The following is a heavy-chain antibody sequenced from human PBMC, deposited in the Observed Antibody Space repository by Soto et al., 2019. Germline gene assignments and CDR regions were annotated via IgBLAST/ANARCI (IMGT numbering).Heavy chain of an antibody. CDR2: ISSSSSYI. CDR1: GFTFSSYS. J-gene: IGHJ4*01. V-gene: IGHV3-21*01. CDR3: VRELDGYVRFDY. D-gene: IGHD5-18*01. Sequence: PGGSLRLSCAASGFTFSSYSMNWVRQAPGKWLEWVSSISSSSSYIYSADSLKGRFTISRDDADNSMSLQMSSLRGEDTAVYFCVRELDGYVRFDYWGLGTPDTDSS.